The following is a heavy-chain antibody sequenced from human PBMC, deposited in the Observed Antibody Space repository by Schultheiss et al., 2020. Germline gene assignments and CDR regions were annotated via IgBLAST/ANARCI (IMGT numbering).Heavy chain of an antibody. J-gene: IGHJ6*02. D-gene: IGHD4-11*01. CDR1: GGSFSGYY. Sequence: TLSLTCAVYGGSFSGYYWGWIRQPPGKGLEWIGSIYYSGSTYYNPSLKSRVTISVDTSKNQFSLKLSSVTAADTAVYYCARVGLTTVTFYYYYGMDVWGQGTTVTVSS. CDR3: ARVGLTTVTFYYYYGMDV. V-gene: IGHV4-34*01. CDR2: IYYSGST.